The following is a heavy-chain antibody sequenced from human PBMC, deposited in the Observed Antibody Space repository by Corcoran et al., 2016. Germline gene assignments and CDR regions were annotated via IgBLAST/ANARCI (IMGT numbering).Heavy chain of an antibody. D-gene: IGHD6-13*01. V-gene: IGHV4-34*01. CDR1: GGSFSGYY. J-gene: IGHJ4*02. CDR2: INHSGST. Sequence: QVQLQQCGAGLLKPSETLSLTCAVYGGSFSGYYWSWIRQPPGKGLEWIGEINHSGSTNYNPSLKSRVTISVDTSKNQFSLKLSSVTAADTAVYYCARGSPGSSSWSGRFDYWGQGTLVTVSS. CDR3: ARGSPGSSSWSGRFDY.